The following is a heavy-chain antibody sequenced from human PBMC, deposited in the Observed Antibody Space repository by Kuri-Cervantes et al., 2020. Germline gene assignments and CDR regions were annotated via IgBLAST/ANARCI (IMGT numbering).Heavy chain of an antibody. V-gene: IGHV3-72*01. D-gene: IGHD2-15*01. CDR1: GFTFSSYS. J-gene: IGHJ2*01. CDR2: IKNKANSYTT. CDR3: ARDLRYPDKPAGYFDL. Sequence: LSLTCAASGFTFSSYSMNWVRQAPGKGLEWVGRIKNKANSYTTEYAASAKGRFTISRDDSKNSLYLQMNNLKTEDTAVYFCARDLRYPDKPAGYFDLWGRGTLVTVSS.